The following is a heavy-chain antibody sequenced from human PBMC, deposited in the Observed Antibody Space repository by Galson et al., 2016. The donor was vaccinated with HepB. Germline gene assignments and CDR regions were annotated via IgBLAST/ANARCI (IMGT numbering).Heavy chain of an antibody. CDR3: AGPGFGLILYGFDP. CDR2: IYYTGST. D-gene: IGHD2-8*01. CDR1: GGSISSYY. Sequence: SETLSLTCTVSGGSISSYYWSWIRQPPGKGLEWIGYIYYTGSTNYNPSLKSRVTISVDTSKNQFSLKLTSVTAADTAMYYCAGPGFGLILYGFDPWGQGTLVTVSS. J-gene: IGHJ5*02. V-gene: IGHV4-59*01.